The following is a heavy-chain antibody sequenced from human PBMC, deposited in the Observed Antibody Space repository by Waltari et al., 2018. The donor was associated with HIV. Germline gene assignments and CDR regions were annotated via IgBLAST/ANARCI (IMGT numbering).Heavy chain of an antibody. CDR1: GKQFVNSV. Sequence: QIQLVQSGLEVKEPGASVRVSGKASGKQFVNSVITWVRQAPGQGLEWMGWISARNGKKVYSQKFQGRVTMTTDTSSTTFYLDLRSLTSDDTAVYFCARGPWTPRDNSFSFDSWGQGTLVTVSS. CDR2: ISARNGKK. J-gene: IGHJ4*02. CDR3: ARGPWTPRDNSFSFDS. D-gene: IGHD1-20*01. V-gene: IGHV1-18*04.